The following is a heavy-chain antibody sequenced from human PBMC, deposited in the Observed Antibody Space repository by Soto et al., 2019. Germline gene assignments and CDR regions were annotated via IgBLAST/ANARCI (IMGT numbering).Heavy chain of an antibody. V-gene: IGHV1-69*12. CDR3: ARGGLRFLDCAVAV. D-gene: IGHD3-3*01. J-gene: IGHJ6*02. CDR2: IIPIFGST. CDR1: GGTFSSYA. Sequence: QVQLVQSGAEVKKPGSSVKVSCKASGGTFSSYAISWVRQAPGQGLEWMGGIIPIFGSTNYAQKFQGRVKSTADESTRAAYLELRSLRSEDTAVYYCARGGLRFLDCAVAVWGQGTTVTVSS.